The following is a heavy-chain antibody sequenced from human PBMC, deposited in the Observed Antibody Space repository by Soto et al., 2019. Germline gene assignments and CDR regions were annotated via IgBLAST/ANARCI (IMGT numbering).Heavy chain of an antibody. D-gene: IGHD3-3*01. CDR1: GFTFSNAW. V-gene: IGHV3-15*01. J-gene: IGHJ6*03. Sequence: GGSLRLSCAASGFTFSNAWMSWVRQAPGKGLEWVGRIKSKTDGGTTDYAAPVKGRFTISRDDSKNTLYLQMNSLKTEDTAVYYCTSEVLRFLEWFPWYYYYYMDVWGKGTTVTVSS. CDR3: TSEVLRFLEWFPWYYYYYMDV. CDR2: IKSKTDGGTT.